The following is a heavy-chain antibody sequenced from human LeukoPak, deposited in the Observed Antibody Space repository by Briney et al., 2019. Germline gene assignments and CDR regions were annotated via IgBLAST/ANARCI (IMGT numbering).Heavy chain of an antibody. CDR1: GFSFSNYW. CDR3: ARGFELITFGGAIGKLNWFDS. D-gene: IGHD3-16*01. CDR2: INSDGSST. J-gene: IGHJ5*01. Sequence: GGSLRLSCAASGFSFSNYWVHWVRQAPGKGLVWVSRINSDGSSTSYADSVKGRFTISRDNAKNSLYLQMNSLRAENTAVYYCARGFELITFGGAIGKLNWFDSWGQGTLVTVSS. V-gene: IGHV3-74*01.